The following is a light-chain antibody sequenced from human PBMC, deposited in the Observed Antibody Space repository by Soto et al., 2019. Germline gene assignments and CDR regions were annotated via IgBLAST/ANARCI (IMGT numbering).Light chain of an antibody. Sequence: PVTLSVSPGAGNTLSCRASQGIGGTLAWYQHKPGQTPRLLIYDTSTRATGVPTRFSGSRSGAEFALTISSLQRDDFATYYCQQTDSFPRPVGQGTKVDIK. CDR1: QGIGGT. V-gene: IGKV3-15*01. CDR2: DTS. J-gene: IGKJ1*01. CDR3: QQTDSFPRP.